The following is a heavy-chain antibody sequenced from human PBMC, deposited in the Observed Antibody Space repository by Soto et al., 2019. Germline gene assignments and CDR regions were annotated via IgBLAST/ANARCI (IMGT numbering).Heavy chain of an antibody. Sequence: ASVKVSCRASGYTFSNYGISWVRQAPGQGLEWMGWISAYNGDTNYAQRLQGRVTMTTDTSTSTAYMELRSLRSDDTALYYCARTGSGSYYYYMDVWGKGTTVTVSS. CDR3: ARTGSGSYYYYMDV. V-gene: IGHV1-18*01. D-gene: IGHD3-10*01. J-gene: IGHJ6*03. CDR1: GYTFSNYG. CDR2: ISAYNGDT.